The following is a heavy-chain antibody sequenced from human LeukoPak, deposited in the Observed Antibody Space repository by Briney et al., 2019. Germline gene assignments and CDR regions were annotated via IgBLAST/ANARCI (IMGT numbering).Heavy chain of an antibody. CDR3: AREPGTATGY. V-gene: IGHV1-18*01. D-gene: IGHD1-1*01. CDR1: GYSFTSYG. J-gene: IGHJ4*02. CDR2: ISGYNGNT. Sequence: ASVKVSCKTSGYSFTSYGTSWVRQAPGQGLEWVGWISGYNGNTNYAQKFQGRVTMTIDTSMSTVYMELSGLTSDDTAVYYCAREPGTATGYWGQGTLVTVSS.